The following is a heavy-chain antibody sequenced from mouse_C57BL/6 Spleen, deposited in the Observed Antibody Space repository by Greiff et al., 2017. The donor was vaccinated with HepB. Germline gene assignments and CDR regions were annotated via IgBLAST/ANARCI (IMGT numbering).Heavy chain of an antibody. Sequence: EVKLQESGPGMVKPSQSLSLTCTVTGYSITSGYDWHWIRHFPGNKLEWMGYISYSGSTNYNPSLKSRISITHDTSKNHFFLKLNSVTTEDTATYYCARGDDDYDGYYAMDYWGQGTSVTVSS. CDR3: ARGDDDYDGYYAMDY. D-gene: IGHD2-4*01. J-gene: IGHJ4*01. CDR2: ISYSGST. CDR1: GYSITSGYD. V-gene: IGHV3-1*01.